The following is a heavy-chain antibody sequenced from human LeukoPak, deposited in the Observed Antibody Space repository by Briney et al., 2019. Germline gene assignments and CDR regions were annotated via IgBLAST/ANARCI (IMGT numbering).Heavy chain of an antibody. V-gene: IGHV3-9*01. J-gene: IGHJ4*02. Sequence: GGSLRLSCAASGFRFDDYAMHWVRQAPGKGLEWVSGISRNSGSIGYADSVKGRFTTSRDNAKNSLSLQMNSLRAEDTALYYCAKDNGVREEQWLHLDYWGQGSLVTVSS. CDR1: GFRFDDYA. D-gene: IGHD6-19*01. CDR2: ISRNSGSI. CDR3: AKDNGVREEQWLHLDY.